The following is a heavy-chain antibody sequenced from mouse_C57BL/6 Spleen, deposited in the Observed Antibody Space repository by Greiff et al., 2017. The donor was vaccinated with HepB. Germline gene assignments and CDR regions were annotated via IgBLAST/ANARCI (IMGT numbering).Heavy chain of an antibody. CDR3: ARPGYYGLLYFDY. Sequence: EVKVVESGGGLVKPGGSLKLSCAASGFTFSDYGMHWVRQAPKKGLEWVAYISSGSSTIYYADTVKGRFTISRDNAKNTLFLQMTSLRSEDTAMYYCARPGYYGLLYFDYWGQGTTLTVSS. J-gene: IGHJ2*01. V-gene: IGHV5-17*01. CDR1: GFTFSDYG. CDR2: ISSGSSTI. D-gene: IGHD1-1*01.